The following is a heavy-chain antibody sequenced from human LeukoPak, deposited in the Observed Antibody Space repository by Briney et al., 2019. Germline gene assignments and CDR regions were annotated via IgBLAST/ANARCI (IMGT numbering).Heavy chain of an antibody. V-gene: IGHV3-21*01. D-gene: IGHD2-2*01. Sequence: PGGSLRLSCAASGFTFSSYSMNWVRQAPGKGLEWVSSISSSSSYIYYADSVKGRFTISRDNAKNSLYLQMNSLRAEDTAVYFCAREEDCSSTSCYSDFDYWVQGTLVTVSS. CDR1: GFTFSSYS. CDR3: AREEDCSSTSCYSDFDY. J-gene: IGHJ4*02. CDR2: ISSSSSYI.